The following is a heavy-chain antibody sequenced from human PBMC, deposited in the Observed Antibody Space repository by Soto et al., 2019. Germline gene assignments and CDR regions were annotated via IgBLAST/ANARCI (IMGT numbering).Heavy chain of an antibody. V-gene: IGHV1-18*04. CDR3: ASEPTTIFGVVPSRSGMDV. D-gene: IGHD3-3*01. CDR1: GYTFTSYG. J-gene: IGHJ6*02. Sequence: ASVKVSCKASGYTFTSYGISWVRQAPGQGLEWMGWISAYNGNTNYAQKLQGRVTMTTDTSTSTAYVELRSLRSDDTAVYYCASEPTTIFGVVPSRSGMDVWGQGTTVTVS. CDR2: ISAYNGNT.